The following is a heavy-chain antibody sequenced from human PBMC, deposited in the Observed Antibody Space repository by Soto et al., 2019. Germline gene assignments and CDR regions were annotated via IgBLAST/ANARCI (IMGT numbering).Heavy chain of an antibody. D-gene: IGHD2-2*01. CDR3: ARGIVVVPAAMLNYYYYGMDV. CDR1: GGTFSSYA. J-gene: IGHJ6*02. Sequence: QVQLVQSGAEVKKPGSSVKVSCKASGGTFSSYAISWVRQAPGQGLEWMGGIIPIFGTANYAQKFQGRVTITADESTSTAYIELSSLRSEDTAVYYCARGIVVVPAAMLNYYYYGMDVWGQGTTVTVSS. CDR2: IIPIFGTA. V-gene: IGHV1-69*01.